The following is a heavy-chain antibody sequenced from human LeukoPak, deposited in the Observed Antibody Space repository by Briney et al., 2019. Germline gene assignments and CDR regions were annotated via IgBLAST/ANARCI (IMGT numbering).Heavy chain of an antibody. CDR1: GFTFSSYS. Sequence: GGSLRLSCAASGFTFSSYSMNWVRQAPGKGLEWVSSISSSSSYIYYADSVKGRFTISRDNAKNSLYLQMNSLRAEDTAVYYCARDAGYYDSSGYPGNWFDPWGQGTLVTVSS. J-gene: IGHJ5*02. D-gene: IGHD3-22*01. CDR3: ARDAGYYDSSGYPGNWFDP. CDR2: ISSSSSYI. V-gene: IGHV3-21*01.